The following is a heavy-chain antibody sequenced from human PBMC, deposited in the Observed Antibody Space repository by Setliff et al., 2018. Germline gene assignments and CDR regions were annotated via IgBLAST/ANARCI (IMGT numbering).Heavy chain of an antibody. Sequence: PSETLSLTCTVSGGSVSSASHYWGWIRQAPGKGMEWIGSVYYSGYTYYKPSLQSRVTMSVDTSKNQFFLKLTSVTAADTAVYYCARVDFTMIQGVIGHWGQGTLVTVSS. J-gene: IGHJ1*01. CDR1: GGSVSSASHY. D-gene: IGHD3-10*01. CDR3: ARVDFTMIQGVIGH. V-gene: IGHV4-39*07. CDR2: VYYSGYT.